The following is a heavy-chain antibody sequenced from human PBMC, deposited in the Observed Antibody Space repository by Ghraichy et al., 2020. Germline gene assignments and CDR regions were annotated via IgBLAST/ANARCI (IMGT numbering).Heavy chain of an antibody. Sequence: GGSLRLSCAASGFTFSSYGMHWVRQAPGKGLEWVAVISYGGSNKYYADSVKGRFTISRDNSKNTLYLQMNSLRAEDTAVYYCAKDLNCSSTSCYRTCTNGVCYRDRSRYYYYGMDVWGQGTTVTVSS. V-gene: IGHV3-30*18. CDR3: AKDLNCSSTSCYRTCTNGVCYRDRSRYYYYGMDV. D-gene: IGHD2-2*01. J-gene: IGHJ6*02. CDR1: GFTFSSYG. CDR2: ISYGGSNK.